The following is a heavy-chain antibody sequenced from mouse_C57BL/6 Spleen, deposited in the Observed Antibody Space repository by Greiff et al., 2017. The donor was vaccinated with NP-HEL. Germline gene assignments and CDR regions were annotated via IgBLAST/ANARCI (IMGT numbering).Heavy chain of an antibody. Sequence: QVQLQQPGAELVKPGASVKMSCKASGYTFTSYWLTWVKQRPGQGLEWIGDIYPGSGSTNYNEKFKSKATLTVDTSSRTAYMQLSSLTSEDSAVYYCARDYGSSYNFDYWGQGTTLTVSS. J-gene: IGHJ2*01. V-gene: IGHV1-55*01. D-gene: IGHD1-1*01. CDR3: ARDYGSSYNFDY. CDR2: IYPGSGST. CDR1: GYTFTSYW.